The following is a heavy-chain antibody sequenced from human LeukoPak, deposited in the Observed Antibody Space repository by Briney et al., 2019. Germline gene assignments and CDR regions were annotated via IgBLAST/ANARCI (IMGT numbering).Heavy chain of an antibody. J-gene: IGHJ4*02. CDR1: GYTFTNYY. V-gene: IGHV1-46*01. CDR3: AREDASGWYGFDD. D-gene: IGHD6-19*01. CDR2: INPSGDST. Sequence: GASVNVSCKASGYTFTNYYIHWVRQAPGPGPGWMGIINPSGDSTSYAPKFQGRVTMTRDTSTSIVYMELSSLRSEDTAVYYCAREDASGWYGFDDWSQGTL.